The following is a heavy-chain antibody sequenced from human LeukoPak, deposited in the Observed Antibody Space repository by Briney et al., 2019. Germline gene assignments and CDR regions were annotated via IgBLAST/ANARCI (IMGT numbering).Heavy chain of an antibody. CDR2: IIPIFGTA. CDR3: VCLCNVVGPAAKGRDRGENWFDP. J-gene: IGHJ5*02. CDR1: GGDFTIYA. V-gene: IGHV1-69*01. Sequence: SAKVSCKASGGDFTIYAISWVRQAPGQGLEWMGGIIPIFGTADYAHKLPGRVTITADESTSTAYMELSSLKSEDTAVYRHVCLCNVVGPAAKGRDRGENWFDPWGQGTLVTVSS. D-gene: IGHD2-2*01.